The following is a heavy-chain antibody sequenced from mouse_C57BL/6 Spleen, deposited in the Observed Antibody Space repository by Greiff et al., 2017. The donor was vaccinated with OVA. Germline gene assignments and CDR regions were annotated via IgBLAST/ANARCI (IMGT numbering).Heavy chain of an antibody. V-gene: IGHV14-1*01. Sequence: EVKLLESGAELVRPGASVKLSCTASGFNIKDYYMHWVKQRPEQGLEWIGRIDPEDGDTEYAPKFPGKATMTADTSSNTAYLQLSSLTSEDTAVYYCTLYYYGSSYRYFDVWGTGTTVTVSS. J-gene: IGHJ1*03. CDR1: GFNIKDYY. CDR3: TLYYYGSSYRYFDV. D-gene: IGHD1-1*01. CDR2: IDPEDGDT.